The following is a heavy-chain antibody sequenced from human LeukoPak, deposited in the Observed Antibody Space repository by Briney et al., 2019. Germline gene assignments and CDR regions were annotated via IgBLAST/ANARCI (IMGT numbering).Heavy chain of an antibody. CDR2: VYSGDSDI. CDR3: ARRLYCSGGSCKGGPGGVFDY. CDR1: GYTFTDYW. J-gene: IGHJ4*02. D-gene: IGHD2-15*01. Sequence: GESLKISCKGSGYTFTDYWIGWVRQMPGKGLERMGIVYSGDSDIRYSPSFQGQVTISADKSLSTAYLQWNSLEASDTAMYYCARRLYCSGGSCKGGPGGVFDYWGQGTLVTVSS. V-gene: IGHV5-51*01.